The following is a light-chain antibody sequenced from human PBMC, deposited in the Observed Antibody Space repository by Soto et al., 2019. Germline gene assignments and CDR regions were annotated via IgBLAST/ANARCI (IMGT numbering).Light chain of an antibody. Sequence: EVGMTQSPATLYVTPGERATLSCRASQSVSSNLAWYQQKPGQAPRLLIYGASTRATGIPARFSGSGSGTEFTLTISSLQSEDFAVYYCQQYNNWPFTFGGGTKVDIK. CDR2: GAS. CDR3: QQYNNWPFT. V-gene: IGKV3-15*01. J-gene: IGKJ4*01. CDR1: QSVSSN.